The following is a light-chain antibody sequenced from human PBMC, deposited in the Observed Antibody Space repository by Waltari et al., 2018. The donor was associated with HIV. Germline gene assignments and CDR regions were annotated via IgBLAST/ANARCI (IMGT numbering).Light chain of an antibody. CDR1: SPKFGHAF. CDR2: DND. J-gene: IGLJ3*02. Sequence: QSVLTHPPSVSAAPGQTVTIPCSGRSPKFGHAFLSLYQHLPGAAPKLLIYDNDKRPSGISDRFSGSKSGTSATLGITGLQTGDEADYYCGTWDTSLGAGVFGGGTKLTVL. V-gene: IGLV1-51*01. CDR3: GTWDTSLGAGV.